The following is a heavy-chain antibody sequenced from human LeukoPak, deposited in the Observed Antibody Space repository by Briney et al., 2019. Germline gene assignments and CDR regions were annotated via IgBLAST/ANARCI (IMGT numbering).Heavy chain of an antibody. J-gene: IGHJ6*02. V-gene: IGHV3-48*03. D-gene: IGHD6-19*01. CDR1: GFTFSSYE. CDR2: ISSSGSTI. Sequence: GGSLRLSCAASGFTFSSYEMNWVRQAPGKGLEWVSYISSSGSTIYYADSVKGRFTISRDNAKNSLYLQMNSLRAEDTAVYYCSRERVAVAGTVAPYYYYGMGVWGQGTTVTVSS. CDR3: SRERVAVAGTVAPYYYYGMGV.